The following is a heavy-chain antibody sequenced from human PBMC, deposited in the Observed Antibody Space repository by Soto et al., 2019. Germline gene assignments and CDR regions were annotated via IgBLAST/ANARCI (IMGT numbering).Heavy chain of an antibody. D-gene: IGHD3-22*01. CDR3: ARGLFYYDSSGSHYGMDV. CDR1: GYTFTSYG. V-gene: IGHV1-8*02. Sequence: ASVKVSCKASGYTFTSYGISWVRQAPGQGLEWMGWMNPNSGNTGYAQKFQGRVTMTRNTSISTAYMELSSLRSEDTAVYYCARGLFYYDSSGSHYGMDVWGQGTTVTVSS. CDR2: MNPNSGNT. J-gene: IGHJ6*02.